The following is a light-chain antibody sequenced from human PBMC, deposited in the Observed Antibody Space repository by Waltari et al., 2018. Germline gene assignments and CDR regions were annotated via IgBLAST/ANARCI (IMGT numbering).Light chain of an antibody. Sequence: EIVLTQSPGTLSLSPGERATLSCRASQSVSSSWLAWYQRKPGQAPRLLIYGASSRATGIPDRFSVSGSGTDFTLTISRLEPEDFAVYYCEQYGGSPITFGQGTRLEIK. CDR2: GAS. J-gene: IGKJ5*01. V-gene: IGKV3-20*01. CDR1: QSVSSSW. CDR3: EQYGGSPIT.